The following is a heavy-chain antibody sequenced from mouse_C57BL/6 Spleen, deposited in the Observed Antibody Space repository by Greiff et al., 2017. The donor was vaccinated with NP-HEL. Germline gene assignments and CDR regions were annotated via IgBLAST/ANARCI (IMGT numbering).Heavy chain of an antibody. CDR2: IYPGDGDT. CDR1: GYAFSSYW. V-gene: IGHV1-80*01. CDR3: ARDDYDEAWFAY. J-gene: IGHJ3*01. D-gene: IGHD2-4*01. Sequence: VQLQESGAELVKPGASVKISCKASGYAFSSYWMNWVKQRPGKGLEWIGQIYPGDGDTNYNGQFKGKATLTADKSSSTAYMQLSSLTSEDSAVYFCARDDYDEAWFAYWGQGTLVTVSA.